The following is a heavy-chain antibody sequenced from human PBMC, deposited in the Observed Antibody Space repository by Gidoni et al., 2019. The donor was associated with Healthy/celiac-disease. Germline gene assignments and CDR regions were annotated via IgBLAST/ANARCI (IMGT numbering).Heavy chain of an antibody. CDR1: GYTFHSHH. D-gene: IGHD6-19*01. J-gene: IGHJ6*02. Sequence: QVQLVQSGAEVKNPGASVKGLCEASGYTFHSHHMHWVRQAPGQGLEWMGIINPSGGSTSYAEKFQSRVTMTRDTSTSTVYMELSSLRSEDTAVYYCARDCIAVAGPYYYGMDVWGQGTTVTVSS. CDR3: ARDCIAVAGPYYYGMDV. CDR2: INPSGGST. V-gene: IGHV1-46*02.